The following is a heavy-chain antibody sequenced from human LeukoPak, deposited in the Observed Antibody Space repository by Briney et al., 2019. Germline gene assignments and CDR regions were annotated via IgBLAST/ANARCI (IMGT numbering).Heavy chain of an antibody. J-gene: IGHJ3*02. Sequence: SETLSLTCTVSGGSMSGYYWSWIRQPPGKGLEWIGYIFYSGSTNYNPSLKSRVTISVDTSKNQFSLKLSSVTAADTAVYYCARDGTSVDAFDIWGQGTMVTVSS. CDR1: GGSMSGYY. D-gene: IGHD1-26*01. V-gene: IGHV4-59*12. CDR2: IFYSGST. CDR3: ARDGTSVDAFDI.